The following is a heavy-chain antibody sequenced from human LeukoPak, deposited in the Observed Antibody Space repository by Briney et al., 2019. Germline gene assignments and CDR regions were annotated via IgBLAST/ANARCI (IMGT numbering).Heavy chain of an antibody. Sequence: GGSLRLSCAVSGFTFDDYAMHWVRQVPGKGLEWVSGINWNSDSIGYADSVKGRFTTSRDNAKNSLYLQMNSLRAEDTAVYYCARTYYDILTGYNPYFDYWGQGILVTVSS. CDR2: INWNSDSI. D-gene: IGHD3-9*01. CDR3: ARTYYDILTGYNPYFDY. J-gene: IGHJ4*02. CDR1: GFTFDDYA. V-gene: IGHV3-9*01.